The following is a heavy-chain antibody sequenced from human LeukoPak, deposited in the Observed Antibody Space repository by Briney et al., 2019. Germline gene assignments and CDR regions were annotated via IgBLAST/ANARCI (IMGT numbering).Heavy chain of an antibody. Sequence: GGSLRLSCAASGFTFSSYSMNWVRQAPGKGLEWVSYISSSSSTIYYADSVKGRFTISRDNAKNSLYLQMNSLRAEDTAVYYCARRYSSSWWDYWGQETLVTVSS. D-gene: IGHD6-13*01. CDR3: ARRYSSSWWDY. J-gene: IGHJ4*02. CDR1: GFTFSSYS. V-gene: IGHV3-48*04. CDR2: ISSSSSTI.